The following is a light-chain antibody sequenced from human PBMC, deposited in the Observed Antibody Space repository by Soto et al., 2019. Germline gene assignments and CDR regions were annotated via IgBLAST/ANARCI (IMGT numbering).Light chain of an antibody. V-gene: IGKV2-28*01. CDR1: QSLLYSNTYNY. Sequence: DIVMTQSPLSLPALPGEPASISCRSSQSLLYSNTYNYLDWYMQKPGQSPQILIYLGSNRASGVPDRFSGSGSGTDFTLNISRVEAEDVGVYYCMQDLQTPCTFGQGTKLEIK. CDR3: MQDLQTPCT. J-gene: IGKJ2*02. CDR2: LGS.